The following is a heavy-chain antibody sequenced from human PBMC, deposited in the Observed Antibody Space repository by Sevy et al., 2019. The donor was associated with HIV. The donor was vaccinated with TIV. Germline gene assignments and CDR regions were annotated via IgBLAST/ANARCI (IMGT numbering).Heavy chain of an antibody. Sequence: SETLSLTCTVSGGSISSYYWSWIRQPPGKGLEWIGYIYYSGSTNYNPSLKSRVTISVDTSKNQFSLKLSSVTAPDTAVYYCARDRGDSSGGDLWFDPWGQGTLVTVSS. CDR1: GGSISSYY. J-gene: IGHJ5*02. CDR3: ARDRGDSSGGDLWFDP. D-gene: IGHD6-19*01. V-gene: IGHV4-59*01. CDR2: IYYSGST.